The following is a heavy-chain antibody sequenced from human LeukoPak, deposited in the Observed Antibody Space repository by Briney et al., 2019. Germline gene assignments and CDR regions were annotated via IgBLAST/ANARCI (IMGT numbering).Heavy chain of an antibody. V-gene: IGHV1-8*01. J-gene: IGHJ4*02. D-gene: IGHD6-19*01. CDR1: GYTFTSYD. Sequence: ASVKVSCKASGYTFTSYDINWVRQATGQGLEWMGWMNPNSGNTGYAQKFQGRVTMTRNTSISTAYMELSSLRSEDTAVYYCATRVTLIAVAGTEAGVWGQGTLVTVSS. CDR3: ATRVTLIAVAGTEAGV. CDR2: MNPNSGNT.